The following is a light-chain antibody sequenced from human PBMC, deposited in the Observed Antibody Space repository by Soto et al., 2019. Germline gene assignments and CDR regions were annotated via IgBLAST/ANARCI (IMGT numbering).Light chain of an antibody. CDR3: CSYAGIITLV. J-gene: IGLJ2*01. CDR2: EVT. V-gene: IGLV2-23*02. Sequence: QSALTQPASVSGSPGQSITISCTGTSSDVGRYYLVSWYQQHPGKAPKLIIHEVTKRPSGVSNRFSGSKSSNTASLTISGLQAEDEADYYCCSYAGIITLVFGGGTMLTVL. CDR1: SSDVGRYYL.